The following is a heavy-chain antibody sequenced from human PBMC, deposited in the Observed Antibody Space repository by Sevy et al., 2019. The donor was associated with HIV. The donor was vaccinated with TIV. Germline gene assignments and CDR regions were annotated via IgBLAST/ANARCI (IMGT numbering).Heavy chain of an antibody. D-gene: IGHD6-6*01. J-gene: IGHJ4*02. CDR1: GFTFSSYG. V-gene: IGHV3-30*02. CDR2: IRYDGSNK. Sequence: GGSLRLSCAASGFTFSSYGMHWVHQAPGKGLEWVAFIRYDGSNKYYADSVKGRFTISRDNSKNTLYLQMNSLRAEDTAVYYCAKESIAVYYFDYWGQGTLVTVSS. CDR3: AKESIAVYYFDY.